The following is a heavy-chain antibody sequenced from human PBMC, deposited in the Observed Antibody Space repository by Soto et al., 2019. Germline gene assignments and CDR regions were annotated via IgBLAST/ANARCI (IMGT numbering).Heavy chain of an antibody. V-gene: IGHV1-18*04. D-gene: IGHD6-13*01. CDR3: ARSPRSSPYFDY. CDR2: ISAYDGDT. Sequence: ASVKVSCKASGYTFTSYGISWVRQAPGQGLEWMAWISAYDGDTQYAHNLQGRVTMATDSSTNTAYMELRSLRSDDTAFYFCARSPRSSPYFDYWGQGTLVTVSS. CDR1: GYTFTSYG. J-gene: IGHJ4*02.